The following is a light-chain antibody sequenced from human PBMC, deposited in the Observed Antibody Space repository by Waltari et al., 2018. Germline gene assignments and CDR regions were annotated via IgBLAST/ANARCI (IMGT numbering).Light chain of an antibody. V-gene: IGLV2-11*01. Sequence: QSALTQPRSVSGSPAQSVTISCSGTSSDIGGYNYVPWYQQYPGKAPKLIIYDVNKRPPGVPDRFSCSKSGNTASLTISGLQTEDEADYYCCSYAGPDNHVVFGGGTKMTVL. CDR3: CSYAGPDNHVV. CDR1: SSDIGGYNY. CDR2: DVN. J-gene: IGLJ2*01.